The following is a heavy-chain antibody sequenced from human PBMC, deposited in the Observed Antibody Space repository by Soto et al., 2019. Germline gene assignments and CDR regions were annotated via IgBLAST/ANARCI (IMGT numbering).Heavy chain of an antibody. CDR1: GGTFSSYA. CDR3: ARDRGGHYYDGSGYYLYYYGMDV. V-gene: IGHV1-69*01. CDR2: IIPIFGTA. J-gene: IGHJ6*02. Sequence: QVQLVQSGAEVKKPGSSVKVSCKASGGTFSSYAISWVRPAPGQGLEWMGGIIPIFGTANYAQKFQGRVTMTAAESTSTAYMELSSLRSEDTAVYYCARDRGGHYYDGSGYYLYYYGMDVWGQGTTVTVSS. D-gene: IGHD3-22*01.